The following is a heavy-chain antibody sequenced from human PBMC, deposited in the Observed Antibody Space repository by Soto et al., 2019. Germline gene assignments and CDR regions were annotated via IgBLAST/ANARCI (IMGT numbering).Heavy chain of an antibody. CDR3: ARDPNWKNYYYTMDV. J-gene: IGHJ6*02. CDR1: GFTFSGYA. Sequence: QVQLVESGGGVVQPGRSLRLSCAASGFTFSGYAMHWVRQAPGKGLEWVAVISYDGSNKYYADSVRGRFTLSRDNSKNTLYLQMNSLRPEDTAVYYCARDPNWKNYYYTMDVWGQGTTVTVFS. D-gene: IGHD1-1*01. CDR2: ISYDGSNK. V-gene: IGHV3-30-3*01.